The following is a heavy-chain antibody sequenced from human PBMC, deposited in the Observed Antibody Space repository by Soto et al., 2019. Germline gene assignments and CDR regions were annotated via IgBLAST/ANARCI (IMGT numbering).Heavy chain of an antibody. CDR2: IYHSGST. CDR3: ARDQRRGVFDY. CDR1: GGSISSGGYS. J-gene: IGHJ4*02. Sequence: SETLSLTCAVSGGSISSGGYSWSWIRQPPGKGLEWIGYIYHSGSTYYNPSLKSRVTISVDRSKDQFSLKLSSVTAADTAVYYCARDQRRGVFDYWGQGTLVTVSS. D-gene: IGHD3-10*01. V-gene: IGHV4-30-2*01.